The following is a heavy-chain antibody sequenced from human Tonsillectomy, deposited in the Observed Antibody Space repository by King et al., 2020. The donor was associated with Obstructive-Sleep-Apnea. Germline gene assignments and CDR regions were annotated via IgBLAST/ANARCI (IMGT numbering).Heavy chain of an antibody. V-gene: IGHV3-30*04. J-gene: IGHJ6*02. CDR2: ISYDGTNT. Sequence: LQLVQSGGGVVQPGRSLRLSCAASGFTFSTYAMHWVRQAPGKGLEWVTFISYDGTNTSYADSVKGRFTISRDNSKNTLYLQMNSLRAEDTAMYYCARGGWRLWFGEDGMDVWGQGTTVTVSS. CDR3: ARGGWRLWFGEDGMDV. CDR1: GFTFSTYA. D-gene: IGHD3-10*01.